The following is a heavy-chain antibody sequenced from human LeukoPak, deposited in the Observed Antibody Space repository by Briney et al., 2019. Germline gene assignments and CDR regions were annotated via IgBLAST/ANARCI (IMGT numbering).Heavy chain of an antibody. CDR3: VRDFWSGSPD. V-gene: IGHV3-11*04. Sequence: PGGSLRLSCAASGFTFSDYYMSWIRQAPGKGLEWVSYISSSGSTIYYADSVKGRFTISRDKAKNSLYLQMNSLRVEDTAVYYCVRDFWSGSPDWGQGTLVTVSS. J-gene: IGHJ4*02. D-gene: IGHD3-3*01. CDR1: GFTFSDYY. CDR2: ISSSGSTI.